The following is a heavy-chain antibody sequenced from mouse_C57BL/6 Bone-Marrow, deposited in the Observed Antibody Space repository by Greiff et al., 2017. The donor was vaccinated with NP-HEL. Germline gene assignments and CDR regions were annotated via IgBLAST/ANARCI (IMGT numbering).Heavy chain of an antibody. V-gene: IGHV1-50*01. Sequence: QVQLQQPGAELVKPGASVKLSCKASGYTFTSYWMQWVKQRPGQGLEWIGEIDPSDSYTNYNQKFKGKATLTVDTSSSTAYMQLSSLTSEDSAVYYCARGPSIYYYAMDYWGQGTSVTVSS. CDR1: GYTFTSYW. CDR3: ARGPSIYYYAMDY. CDR2: IDPSDSYT. J-gene: IGHJ4*01.